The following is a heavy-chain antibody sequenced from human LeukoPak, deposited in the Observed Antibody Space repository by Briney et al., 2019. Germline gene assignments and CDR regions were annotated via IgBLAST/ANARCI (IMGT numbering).Heavy chain of an antibody. J-gene: IGHJ4*02. CDR2: INHSGST. CDR3: ARGWDIVATIYYFDY. D-gene: IGHD5-12*01. Sequence: SETLSLTCAVYGGSFSGYYWSWIRQPPGKGLEWIGEINHSGSTNYNPSLKSRVTISVDTSKNQFSLKLSSVTAADTAVYYCARGWDIVATIYYFDYWGQGTLVTVSS. V-gene: IGHV4-34*01. CDR1: GGSFSGYY.